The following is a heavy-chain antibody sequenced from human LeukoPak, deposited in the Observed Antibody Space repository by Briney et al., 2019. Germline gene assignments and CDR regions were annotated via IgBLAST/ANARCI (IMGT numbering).Heavy chain of an antibody. CDR3: ASGGRGPTGYNYVY. D-gene: IGHD5-24*01. V-gene: IGHV4-59*01. Sequence: SQTLSLTCTVAGGSISSYCWSWIRQPPGEGLEWIGYIYYSGSTNYNPSLKSRVTISVDTSKNQFSLRLSSVTAADTAVYYCASGGRGPTGYNYVYWGQGTLVTVSS. J-gene: IGHJ4*02. CDR1: GGSISSYC. CDR2: IYYSGST.